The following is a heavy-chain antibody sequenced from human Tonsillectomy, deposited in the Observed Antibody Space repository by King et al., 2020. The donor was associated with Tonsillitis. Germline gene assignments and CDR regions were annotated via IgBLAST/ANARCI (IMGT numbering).Heavy chain of an antibody. D-gene: IGHD3-10*01. CDR3: ARDRDMSFGEVLSIDY. Sequence: VQLVESGGGLVQPGGSLRLSCAASGFTFSYYAMSWVRQAPGKGLEWVSLIYSGGITTYYADSVKGRFTISRDNSKNKVYLHMNSLRAGDTAVYYCARDRDMSFGEVLSIDYWGQGTLVTVSS. J-gene: IGHJ4*02. CDR2: IYSGGITT. CDR1: GFTFSYYA. V-gene: IGHV3-23*03.